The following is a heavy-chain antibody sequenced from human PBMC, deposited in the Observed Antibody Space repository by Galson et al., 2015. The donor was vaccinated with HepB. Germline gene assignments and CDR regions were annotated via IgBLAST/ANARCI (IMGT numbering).Heavy chain of an antibody. CDR1: GFTFDDYA. D-gene: IGHD3-3*01. Sequence: SLRLSCAASGFTFDDYAMHWVRQAPGKGLEWVSGISWNSGSIGYADSVKGRFTISRDNAKNSLYLQMNSLRAEDTALYYCAKDIGDYAFDIWGQGTMVTVSS. CDR3: AKDIGDYAFDI. V-gene: IGHV3-9*01. CDR2: ISWNSGSI. J-gene: IGHJ3*02.